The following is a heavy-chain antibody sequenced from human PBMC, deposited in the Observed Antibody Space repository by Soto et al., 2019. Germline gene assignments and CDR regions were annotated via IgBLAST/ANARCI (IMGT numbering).Heavy chain of an antibody. J-gene: IGHJ4*02. V-gene: IGHV3-30-3*01. CDR3: AREARDY. CDR1: GFTFSSYA. Sequence: QVQLVESGGGVVQPGRSLRLSCAASGFTFSSYAMHWVRQAPGKGLEWVAVISYDGSNKYYADSVKGRFTISRDNSKNTLYLQMNSLRAEDTAVYYCAREARDYWGQGTLVTVSS. CDR2: ISYDGSNK.